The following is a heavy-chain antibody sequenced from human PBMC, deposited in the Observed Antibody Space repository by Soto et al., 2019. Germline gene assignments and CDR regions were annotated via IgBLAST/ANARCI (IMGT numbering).Heavy chain of an antibody. D-gene: IGHD2-2*01. J-gene: IGHJ6*02. Sequence: ASVKVSCKASGGTFSSYAISWVRQAPGQGLEWMGGIIPIFGTANYAQKFQGRVTITADESTSTAYMELSSLRSEDTAVYYCARDEIVVVPAARTYYYYYYGMDVWGQGTTVTAP. CDR1: GGTFSSYA. CDR3: ARDEIVVVPAARTYYYYYYGMDV. V-gene: IGHV1-69*13. CDR2: IIPIFGTA.